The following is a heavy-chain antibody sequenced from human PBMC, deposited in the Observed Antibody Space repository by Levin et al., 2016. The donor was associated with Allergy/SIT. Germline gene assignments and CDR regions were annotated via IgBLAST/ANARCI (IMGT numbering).Heavy chain of an antibody. CDR2: INTGNGDT. CDR1: GYTFSNYA. V-gene: IGHV1-3*04. Sequence: ASVKVSCKGSGYTFSNYAMHWVRQAPRQRLEWMGWINTGNGDTKLSQKFQGRVTISRDTSASTAYMELSSLRSEDTAVYYCASRPGIAVAGLDYWGQGTLVTVSS. J-gene: IGHJ4*02. D-gene: IGHD6-19*01. CDR3: ASRPGIAVAGLDY.